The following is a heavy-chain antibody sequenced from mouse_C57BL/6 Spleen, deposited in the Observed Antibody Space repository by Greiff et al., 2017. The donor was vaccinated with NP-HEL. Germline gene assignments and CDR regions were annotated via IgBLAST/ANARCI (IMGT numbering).Heavy chain of an antibody. J-gene: IGHJ4*01. D-gene: IGHD1-1*01. CDR1: GYSFTGYY. V-gene: IGHV1-42*01. Sequence: VQLKESGPELVKPGASVKISCKASGYSFTGYYMNWVKQSPEKSLEWIGEINPSTGGTTYNQKFKAKATLTVDKSSSTAYMQLKSLTSEDSAVYYCARNHIRDYYAMDYWGQGTSVTVSS. CDR3: ARNHIRDYYAMDY. CDR2: INPSTGGT.